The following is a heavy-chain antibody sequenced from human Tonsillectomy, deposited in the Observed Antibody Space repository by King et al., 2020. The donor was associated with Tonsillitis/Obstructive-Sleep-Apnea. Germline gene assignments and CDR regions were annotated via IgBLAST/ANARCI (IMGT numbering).Heavy chain of an antibody. J-gene: IGHJ4*02. V-gene: IGHV3-33*01. Sequence: QVQLVESGGGVVQPGRSLRLSCAASGFTFSDYAIHWVRQAPGKGLEWVTVIWYDGTNKYYSDSVKGRFTISRDNSKNTLYLQMNSLRTEDTAVYYCARDQALGYCSSTSCSQIDYWGQGTLVTVSS. D-gene: IGHD2-2*01. CDR1: GFTFSDYA. CDR2: IWYDGTNK. CDR3: ARDQALGYCSSTSCSQIDY.